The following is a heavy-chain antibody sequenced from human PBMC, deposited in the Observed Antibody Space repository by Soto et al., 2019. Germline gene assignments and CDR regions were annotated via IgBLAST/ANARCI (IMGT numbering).Heavy chain of an antibody. Sequence: GGSLRLSCAASGFTFSSYGMHWVRQAPGKGLEWVAVIWYDGSNKYYADSVKGRFTISRDNSKNTLYLQMNSLRAEDTAVYYCARDPGGVVVAASNWFDPWGQGTLVTVSS. CDR3: ARDPGGVVVAASNWFDP. CDR2: IWYDGSNK. CDR1: GFTFSSYG. V-gene: IGHV3-33*01. J-gene: IGHJ5*02. D-gene: IGHD2-15*01.